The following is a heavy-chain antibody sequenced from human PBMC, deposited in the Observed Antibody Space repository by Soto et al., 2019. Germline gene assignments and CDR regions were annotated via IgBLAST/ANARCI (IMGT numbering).Heavy chain of an antibody. J-gene: IGHJ4*02. CDR3: ASGSHVPHY. CDR2: ISHSGST. Sequence: TSETLSLTCAVSGGSISSGGYSWSWIRQPPGKGLEWIGYISHSGSTYYNPSLKSRVTISVDRSKNQFSLKLNSVTAADTAVYYCASGSHVPHYWGQGTLVTVSS. CDR1: GGSISSGGYS. V-gene: IGHV4-30-2*01. D-gene: IGHD6-6*01.